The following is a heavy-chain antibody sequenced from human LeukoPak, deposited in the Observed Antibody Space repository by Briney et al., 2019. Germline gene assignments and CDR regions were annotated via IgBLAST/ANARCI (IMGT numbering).Heavy chain of an antibody. CDR2: IYTSGST. CDR1: GGSISSGSYY. CDR3: ARARYVGYSGYDLGFDY. J-gene: IGHJ4*02. Sequence: SQTLSLTCTVSGGSISSGSYYWSWIRPPAGKGLEWIGRIYTSGSTNYNPSLKSRVTISVDTSKNQFSLKLSSVTAADTAVYYCARARYVGYSGYDLGFDYWGQGTLVTVSS. V-gene: IGHV4-61*02. D-gene: IGHD5-12*01.